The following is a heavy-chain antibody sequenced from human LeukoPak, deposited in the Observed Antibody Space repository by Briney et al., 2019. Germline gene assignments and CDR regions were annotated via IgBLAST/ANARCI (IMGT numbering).Heavy chain of an antibody. Sequence: GGSLRLSCAASGFTFSSYDMSWVRQAPGKGLEWVSAISGSGGSTYYADSVKGRFTISRDNSKNTLYLQMNSLRAEDTAVYYCAKDRPMKPYSSSSAYFDYWGQGTLVTVSS. CDR1: GFTFSSYD. V-gene: IGHV3-23*01. J-gene: IGHJ4*02. CDR2: ISGSGGST. D-gene: IGHD6-13*01. CDR3: AKDRPMKPYSSSSAYFDY.